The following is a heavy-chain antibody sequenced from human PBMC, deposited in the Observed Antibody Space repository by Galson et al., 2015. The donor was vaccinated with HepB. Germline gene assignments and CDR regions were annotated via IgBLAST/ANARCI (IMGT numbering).Heavy chain of an antibody. Sequence: SVKVSCKASGYTFTSYYMHWVRQAPGQGLEWMGIINPSGGSTSYAQKFQGRVTMTRDTSTSTVYMELSSLRFEDTAVYYCAQGYCSGGSCYYGMDVWGQGTTVTVSS. V-gene: IGHV1-46*01. CDR3: AQGYCSGGSCYYGMDV. CDR1: GYTFTSYY. J-gene: IGHJ6*02. D-gene: IGHD2-15*01. CDR2: INPSGGST.